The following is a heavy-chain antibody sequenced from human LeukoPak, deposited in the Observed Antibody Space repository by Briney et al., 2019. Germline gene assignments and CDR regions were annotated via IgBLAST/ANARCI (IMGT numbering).Heavy chain of an antibody. V-gene: IGHV4-59*01. CDR3: AGGLGYCSGGSCAYFDY. CDR1: GGSISSYY. CDR2: IYYSGST. D-gene: IGHD2-15*01. Sequence: SETLSLTCTVSGGSISSYYWSWIRQPPGKGLEWIGYIYYSGSTNYNPSLKSRVTISVDTSKNQFSLKLSSVTAADTAVYYCAGGLGYCSGGSCAYFDYWGQGTLVTVSS. J-gene: IGHJ4*02.